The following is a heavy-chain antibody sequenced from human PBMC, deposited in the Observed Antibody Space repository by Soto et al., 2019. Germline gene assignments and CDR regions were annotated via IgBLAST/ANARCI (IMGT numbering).Heavy chain of an antibody. D-gene: IGHD1-26*01. CDR1: GFTFTKAY. J-gene: IGHJ4*02. V-gene: IGHV3-15*01. Sequence: EVQLVESGGGLVEPGGSIRLSCVASGFTFTKAYMTWVRQAPGKGLEWVGRIKGSHAGGTTDYATSVKGRFTISRDDSKKTLYLQMNSLKTADTSVYYCATEGGYPGSNFYGAYWGQGTLVTVSS. CDR3: ATEGGYPGSNFYGAY. CDR2: IKGSHAGGTT.